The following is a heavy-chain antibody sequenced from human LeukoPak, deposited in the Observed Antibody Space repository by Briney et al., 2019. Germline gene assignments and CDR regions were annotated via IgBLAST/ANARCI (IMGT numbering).Heavy chain of an antibody. CDR2: MYPGDSDT. Sequence: GESLKISRKGSEYSFTSYWIGWVLQMPGKGLEWMGIMYPGDSDTRYRPSFQGHGTISADKSLSTAYLQWSSLKASDTGMYYCARHSYYDSGNYYYFDYWGQGTLVTVSS. V-gene: IGHV5-51*01. CDR3: ARHSYYDSGNYYYFDY. D-gene: IGHD3-10*01. J-gene: IGHJ4*02. CDR1: EYSFTSYW.